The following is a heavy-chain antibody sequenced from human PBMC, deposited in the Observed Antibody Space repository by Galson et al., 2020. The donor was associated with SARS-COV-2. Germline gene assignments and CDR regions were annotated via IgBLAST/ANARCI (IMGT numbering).Heavy chain of an antibody. V-gene: IGHV3-15*01. CDR2: ITSKTSGGTA. J-gene: IGHJ4*02. CDR1: GFTFSPAW. Sequence: GGSLRLSCAASGFTFSPAWMRWVRQAPGKGLEWIGLITSKTSGGTADYAAPVKGRFTISRDDSKSTVHLQMNSLKTEDTAVYYCTADIAEAGNGEFDFWAQGTLVTVSS. CDR3: TADIAEAGNGEFDF. D-gene: IGHD6-19*01.